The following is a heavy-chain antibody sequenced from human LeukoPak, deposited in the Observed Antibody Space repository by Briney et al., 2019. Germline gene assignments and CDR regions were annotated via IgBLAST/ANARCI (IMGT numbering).Heavy chain of an antibody. CDR1: GFTFSNYA. CDR2: ITGSGGST. J-gene: IGHJ4*02. V-gene: IGHV3-23*01. CDR3: ATLMRGPTGYSGYGGEDY. D-gene: IGHD5-12*01. Sequence: GGSLRLSCAASGFTFSNYAMTWVRQAQGKGLQWVSAITGSGGSTYYADSVKGRFAISRDNSKNTLYLQMNSLTAEDTAVYYCATLMRGPTGYSGYGGEDYWGQGTLVTVSS.